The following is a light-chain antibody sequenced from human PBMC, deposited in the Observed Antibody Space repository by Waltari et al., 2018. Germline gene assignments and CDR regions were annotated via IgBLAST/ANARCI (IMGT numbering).Light chain of an antibody. J-gene: IGKJ1*01. CDR3: QQSYSTPWT. Sequence: DIQVTHSPSSLSASVGDRVTITCRASQSIGGKLNWYQQTPGRAPKVLIYAASSVQSGVPSRFSGRGSGTDFTLTISSLQPEDFATYYCQQSYSTPWTFGQGTKVEIK. V-gene: IGKV1-39*01. CDR2: AAS. CDR1: QSIGGK.